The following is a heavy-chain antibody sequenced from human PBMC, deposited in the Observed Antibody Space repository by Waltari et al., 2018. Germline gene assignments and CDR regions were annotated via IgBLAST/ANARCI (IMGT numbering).Heavy chain of an antibody. CDR2: ISDSGGTK. CDR3: VKGALSAKKFDG. CDR1: GFKFSSYG. J-gene: IGHJ4*02. Sequence: EVQLLESGGGLVQPGGSLRLSCEASGFKFSSYGMSWVRQAPGKGLEWVSVISDSGGTKYYADSVKGRFTISRDNSKNTLQMQMNSLTAEDTAVYYCVKGALSAKKFDGRGQGILVTVSS. V-gene: IGHV3-23*01. D-gene: IGHD6-19*01.